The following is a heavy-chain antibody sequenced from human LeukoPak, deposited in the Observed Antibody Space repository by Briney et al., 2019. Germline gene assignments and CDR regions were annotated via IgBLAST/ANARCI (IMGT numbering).Heavy chain of an antibody. CDR1: GYTFTAYY. CDR3: ARDHLAAAGSGG. V-gene: IGHV1-2*06. Sequence: ASVRVSCTASGYTFTAYYIHWVRQAPRQGLEWMGRINPNSGGANYAQKFQGTVTMTRDTSINTAYMELRWLKSDDTAVYYCARDHLAAAGSGGWGQGTLVTVSS. D-gene: IGHD6-13*01. J-gene: IGHJ4*02. CDR2: INPNSGGA.